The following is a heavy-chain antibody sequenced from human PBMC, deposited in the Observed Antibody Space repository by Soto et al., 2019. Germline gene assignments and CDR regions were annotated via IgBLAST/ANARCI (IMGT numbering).Heavy chain of an antibody. CDR2: ISSSSSTI. CDR1: GFTFSSYS. D-gene: IGHD3-9*01. V-gene: IGHV3-48*01. J-gene: IGHJ4*02. CDR3: ARDQGYFAGLLWGGERYFDY. Sequence: EVQLVESGGGLVQPGGSLRLSCAASGFTFSSYSMNWVRQAPGKGLEWVSYISSSSSTIYYADSVKGRFTISRDNAKNSLSLQMNSLRAEDTAVYYCARDQGYFAGLLWGGERYFDYWGQGTLVTVSS.